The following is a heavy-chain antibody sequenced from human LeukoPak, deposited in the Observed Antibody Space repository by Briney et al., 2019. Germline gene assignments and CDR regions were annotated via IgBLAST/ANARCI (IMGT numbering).Heavy chain of an antibody. CDR1: GFIFRTYN. D-gene: IGHD4-17*01. CDR2: ISSSSNYI. CDR3: ARVRNHGDYDAFDI. V-gene: IGHV3-21*01. J-gene: IGHJ3*02. Sequence: PGGSLRLSCAGSGFIFRTYNMNWVRQAPGKGLEWVSSISSSSNYIYYADSMKGRFTISRDNAKNALYLQMNSLRVEDTAVYHCARVRNHGDYDAFDIWAKEQRSPSRQ.